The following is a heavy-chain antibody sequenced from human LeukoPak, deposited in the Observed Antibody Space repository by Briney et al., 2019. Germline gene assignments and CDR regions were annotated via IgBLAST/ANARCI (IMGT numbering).Heavy chain of an antibody. J-gene: IGHJ3*02. CDR1: GFPFSGSW. D-gene: IGHD4-17*01. CDR3: ARDPHHGALDI. Sequence: GGPLRLSFAASGFPFSGSWISWVRPAPGKGLEWVANMNPDGSAKFYVDSVKGRFTISRDNARNSLSMLMDSLRDEDTAVYYCARDPHHGALDIWGQGTLVTVSS. V-gene: IGHV3-7*01. CDR2: MNPDGSAK.